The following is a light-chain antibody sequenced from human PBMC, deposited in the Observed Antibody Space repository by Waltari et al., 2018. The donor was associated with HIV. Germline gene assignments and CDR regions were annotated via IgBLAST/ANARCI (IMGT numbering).Light chain of an antibody. Sequence: QSALTQPASVSGSPGQSITISCTGTSNDLGRYDLVSWYQHQPGRAPKLIIYDDTKWPSGVSHRFSGSKSGATASLTISGLQAEDEADYYCCSYAGITTWVFGGGTKVTVL. CDR3: CSYAGITTWV. CDR1: SNDLGRYDL. CDR2: DDT. J-gene: IGLJ3*02. V-gene: IGLV2-23*01.